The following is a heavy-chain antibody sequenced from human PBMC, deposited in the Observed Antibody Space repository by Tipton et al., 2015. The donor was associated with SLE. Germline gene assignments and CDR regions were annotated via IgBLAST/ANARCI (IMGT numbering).Heavy chain of an antibody. CDR3: ARAMGA. CDR1: GGSISSGGYS. V-gene: IGHV4-30-2*01. CDR2: IYHSGST. J-gene: IGHJ5*02. Sequence: LRLSCAVSGGSISSGGYSWSWIRQPPGKGLEWIGYIYHSGSTYYNPSLKSRVTISVDRSKNQFSLKLSSVTAADTAVYYCARAMGAWGQGTLVTVSS. D-gene: IGHD3-16*01.